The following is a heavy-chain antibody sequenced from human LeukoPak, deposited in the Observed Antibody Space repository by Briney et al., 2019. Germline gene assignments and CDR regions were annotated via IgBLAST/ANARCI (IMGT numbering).Heavy chain of an antibody. CDR1: GFTFSSYA. D-gene: IGHD6-19*01. J-gene: IGHJ4*02. Sequence: GGSLRLSCAASGFTFSSYAMSWVRQAPGKGLEWVSGISGSGGSTYYADSVKGRFTISRDNSKNTLYLQMNSLRAEDTAVYYWATIAVAGIDYWGQGTLVTVSS. CDR2: ISGSGGST. CDR3: ATIAVAGIDY. V-gene: IGHV3-23*01.